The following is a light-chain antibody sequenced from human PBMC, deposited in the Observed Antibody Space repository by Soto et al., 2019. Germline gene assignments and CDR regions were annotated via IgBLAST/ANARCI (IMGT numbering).Light chain of an antibody. J-gene: IGKJ1*01. Sequence: DIPMTPSPSTLSASVGDRVTITCRASQSISSWLAWYQQKPGKAPKLLIYDASSLDSGVPSRFSGSGSGTEFTRTISSLQPDDFATYYCQQWETFGQGTKVEIK. V-gene: IGKV1-5*01. CDR3: QQWET. CDR1: QSISSW. CDR2: DAS.